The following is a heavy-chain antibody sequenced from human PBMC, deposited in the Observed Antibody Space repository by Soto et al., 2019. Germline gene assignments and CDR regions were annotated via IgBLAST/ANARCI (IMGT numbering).Heavy chain of an antibody. CDR1: GDFISSSSYY. CDR2: IYYTGAT. J-gene: IGHJ1*01. V-gene: IGHV4-39*01. D-gene: IGHD3-22*01. Sequence: LQLQESGPGLVKPSETLSLTCSVSGDFISSSSYYWAWIRQPPGKGLEWVGTIYYTGATYYNPSLKSRLTISLDTAKNQFSLRLSSVTAADTAVYYCGRYYYTSNRPYFGHWGQGTLVPVSS. CDR3: GRYYYTSNRPYFGH.